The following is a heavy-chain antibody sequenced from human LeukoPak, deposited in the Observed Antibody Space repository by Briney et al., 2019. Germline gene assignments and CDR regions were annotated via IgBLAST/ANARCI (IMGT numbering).Heavy chain of an antibody. D-gene: IGHD1-1*01. CDR3: ARDARGGHNDF. V-gene: IGHV3-7*01. Sequence: PGGSLRLSCVASGFTFNNYWMSWVRQAPGKGLEWVANIREDGSEKKYVDSVKGRFSISRDNAKKSLFLQMNSLRVEDTAVYYCARDARGGHNDFWGQGTQVTVSS. J-gene: IGHJ4*02. CDR1: GFTFNNYW. CDR2: IREDGSEK.